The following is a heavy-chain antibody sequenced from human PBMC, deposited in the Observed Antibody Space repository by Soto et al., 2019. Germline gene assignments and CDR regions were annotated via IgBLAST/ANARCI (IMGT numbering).Heavy chain of an antibody. J-gene: IGHJ4*02. CDR3: AKDLVGSGSGNGFDY. V-gene: IGHV3-30*18. D-gene: IGHD3-10*01. CDR1: GFTFSSYG. Sequence: GGSLILSCAASGFTFSSYGMHWVRQAPGKGLEWVAVISYDGSNKYYADSVKGRFTISRDNSKNTLYLQMNSLRAEDTAVYYCAKDLVGSGSGNGFDYWGQGTLVTVSS. CDR2: ISYDGSNK.